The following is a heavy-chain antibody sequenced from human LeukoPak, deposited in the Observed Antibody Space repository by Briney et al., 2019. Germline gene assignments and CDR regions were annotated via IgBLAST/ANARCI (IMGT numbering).Heavy chain of an antibody. Sequence: GGSLRLSCAVSGFTFDDYAMHWVRQVPGKGLEWVSGISWNSGSIGYADSMKGRFTISRDNAKNSLYQQMNSLRAEDTALYYCAKDQYSSGWYGYFQHWGQGTLVTVSS. CDR1: GFTFDDYA. D-gene: IGHD6-19*01. J-gene: IGHJ1*01. V-gene: IGHV3-9*01. CDR3: AKDQYSSGWYGYFQH. CDR2: ISWNSGSI.